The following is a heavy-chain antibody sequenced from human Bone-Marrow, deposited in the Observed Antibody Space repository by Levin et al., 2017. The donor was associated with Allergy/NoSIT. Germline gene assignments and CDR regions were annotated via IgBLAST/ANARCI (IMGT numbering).Heavy chain of an antibody. D-gene: IGHD6-19*01. CDR3: ARKNSSGWFLMYNWFDP. V-gene: IGHV4-34*01. J-gene: IGHJ5*02. CDR1: GGSFSGYY. Sequence: SETLSLTCAVYGGSFSGYYWSWIRQPPGKGLEWIGEINHSGSTNYNPSLKSRVTISVDTSKNQFSLKLSSVTAADTAVYYCARKNSSGWFLMYNWFDPWGQGTLVTVSS. CDR2: INHSGST.